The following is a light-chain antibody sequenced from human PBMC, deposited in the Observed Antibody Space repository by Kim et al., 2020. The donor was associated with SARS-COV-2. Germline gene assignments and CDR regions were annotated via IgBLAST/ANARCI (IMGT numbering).Light chain of an antibody. CDR1: QSVISSY. CDR3: QHYGSSWWT. J-gene: IGKJ1*01. V-gene: IGKV3-20*01. Sequence: SPGERATPSCRASQSVISSYLAWYQHKPGQAPRLVIYGTSTRASGIADRFSGSGSGTDFTLTVSRLEPEDSAVYYCQHYGSSWWTFGPGTKVEIK. CDR2: GTS.